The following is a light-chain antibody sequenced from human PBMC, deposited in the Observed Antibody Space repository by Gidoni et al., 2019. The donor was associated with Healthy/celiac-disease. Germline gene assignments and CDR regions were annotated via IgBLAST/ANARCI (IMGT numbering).Light chain of an antibody. Sequence: SSELTQDPAVSVALGQTVRITCQGDSLRSYYASWYQQKPGQAPVLVIYGKNKRPSGIPDRFSGSSSGNTASLTITGAQAEDEADYYCNSRDSSGNHPFYVFGTGTKVTVL. J-gene: IGLJ1*01. CDR2: GKN. V-gene: IGLV3-19*01. CDR3: NSRDSSGNHPFYV. CDR1: SLRSYY.